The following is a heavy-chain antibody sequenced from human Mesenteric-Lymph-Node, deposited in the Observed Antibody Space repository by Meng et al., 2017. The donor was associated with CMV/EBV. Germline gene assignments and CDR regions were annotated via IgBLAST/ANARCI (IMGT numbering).Heavy chain of an antibody. CDR3: ARGQGVLAS. CDR1: GGSISSYY. J-gene: IGHJ5*02. CDR2: IYYSGST. V-gene: IGHV4-59*01. D-gene: IGHD3-10*01. Sequence: SETLSLTCTVSGGSISSYYWSWSRQSPGKGLDWIGYIYYSGSTNYNPSLKSRVTISVDTSKNQFSLRLTSVTAADTAVYYCARGQGVLASWGQGTLVTVSS.